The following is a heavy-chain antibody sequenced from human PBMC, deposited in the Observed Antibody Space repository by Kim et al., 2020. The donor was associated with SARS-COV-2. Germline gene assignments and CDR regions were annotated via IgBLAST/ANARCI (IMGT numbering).Heavy chain of an antibody. V-gene: IGHV4-39*01. D-gene: IGHD3-10*01. Sequence: SETLSLTCTVSGGSISSSSYYWGWIRQPPGKGLEWIGSIYYSGSTYYNPSLKSRVTISVDSSKNQFSLKLSSVTAADTAVYYCARHSREIYYGSYGMDVWGLGTTVTVSS. CDR3: ARHSREIYYGSYGMDV. J-gene: IGHJ6*02. CDR1: GGSISSSSYY. CDR2: IYYSGST.